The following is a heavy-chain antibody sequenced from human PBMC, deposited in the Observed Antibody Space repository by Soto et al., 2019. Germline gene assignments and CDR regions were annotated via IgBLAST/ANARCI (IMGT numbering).Heavy chain of an antibody. V-gene: IGHV3-33*01. Sequence: GGSLRLSCAASGFTFSSYGMHWVRQAPGKGLEWVAVIWYDGSNKYYADSVKGRFTISRDNSKNTLYLQMNSLRAEDTAVYYCAIEYCSSTSCYLYWGQGTLVTVSS. J-gene: IGHJ4*02. CDR2: IWYDGSNK. CDR1: GFTFSSYG. CDR3: AIEYCSSTSCYLY. D-gene: IGHD2-2*01.